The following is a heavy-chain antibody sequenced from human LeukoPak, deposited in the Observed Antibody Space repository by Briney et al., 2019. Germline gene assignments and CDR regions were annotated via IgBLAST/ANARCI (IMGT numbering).Heavy chain of an antibody. D-gene: IGHD3-10*01. CDR3: AKEGTELLWFGELWGYYYYYMDV. CDR2: IKLDGAEK. Sequence: SGGSLRLSCAASGFTFSSYWMSWVRQAPGKGLEWVANIKLDGAEKYYVDSVKGRFTISRDNSKNTLYLQMNSLRAEDTAVYYCAKEGTELLWFGELWGYYYYYMDVWGKGTTVTISS. J-gene: IGHJ6*03. V-gene: IGHV3-7*01. CDR1: GFTFSSYW.